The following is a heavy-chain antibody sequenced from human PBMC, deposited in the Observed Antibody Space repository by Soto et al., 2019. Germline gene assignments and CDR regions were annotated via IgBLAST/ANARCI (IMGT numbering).Heavy chain of an antibody. Sequence: PSETLSITCTVSGGSIINGDYYWPWIRQPPGKGLEWIGYIYYSGNTYYNPSLKSRVMISVDTSKNQFSLNLSSVTAADTAVYCCASGYYDILTGRDTKYYFDYWGQGALVT. CDR3: ASGYYDILTGRDTKYYFDY. D-gene: IGHD3-9*01. J-gene: IGHJ4*02. CDR1: GGSIINGDYY. CDR2: IYYSGNT. V-gene: IGHV4-30-4*01.